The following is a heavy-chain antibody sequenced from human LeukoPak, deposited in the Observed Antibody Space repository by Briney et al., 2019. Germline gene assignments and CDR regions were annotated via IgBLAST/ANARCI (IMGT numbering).Heavy chain of an antibody. Sequence: PSETLSLTCTVSGGSISSYYWSWIRQPPGKGLEWIGYIYYSGSTNYNPSLRSRVTISVDTSKNQFSLKLSSVTAADTAVYYCARHGRYSSSWYLFDYWGQGTLVTVSS. D-gene: IGHD6-13*01. CDR2: IYYSGST. V-gene: IGHV4-59*08. CDR3: ARHGRYSSSWYLFDY. CDR1: GGSISSYY. J-gene: IGHJ4*02.